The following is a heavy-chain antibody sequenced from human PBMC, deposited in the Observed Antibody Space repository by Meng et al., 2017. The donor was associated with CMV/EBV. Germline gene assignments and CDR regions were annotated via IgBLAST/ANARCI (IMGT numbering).Heavy chain of an antibody. D-gene: IGHD3-3*01. CDR2: ISYDGSNK. CDR1: GFTFSSYA. CDR3: ARAYYDFWTASRGFDY. Sequence: VTVVESGGGVVQPGRALIISFAASGFTFSSYAMHWVRQAPGKGLEWVAVISYDGSNKYYADSVKGRFTISRDNSKNTLYLQMNSLRAEDTAVYYCARAYYDFWTASRGFDYWGQGTLVTVSS. V-gene: IGHV3-30-3*01. J-gene: IGHJ4*02.